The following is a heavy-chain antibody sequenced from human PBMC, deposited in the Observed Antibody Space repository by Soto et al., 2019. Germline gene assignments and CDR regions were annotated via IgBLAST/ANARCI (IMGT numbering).Heavy chain of an antibody. CDR1: GYTFTGYY. CDR2: INPNSGGT. D-gene: IGHD1-20*01. CDR3: ARAGLYTPKKTLFDY. V-gene: IGHV1-2*04. J-gene: IGHJ4*02. Sequence: GASVKVSCKASGYTFTGYYMHWVRQAPGQGLEWMGWINPNSGGTNYAQKFQGWVTMTRDTSISTAYMELSRLRSDDTAVYYCARAGLYTPKKTLFDYWGQGTLVTVSS.